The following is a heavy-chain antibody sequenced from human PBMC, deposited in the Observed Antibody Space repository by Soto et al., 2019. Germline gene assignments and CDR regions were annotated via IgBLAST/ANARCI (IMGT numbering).Heavy chain of an antibody. CDR1: GFTFTSSA. V-gene: IGHV1-58*01. J-gene: IGHJ6*02. Sequence: SVKASCKASGFTFTSSAVQWVRQARGQRLEWIGWIVVGSGNTNYAQKYQERATRTRDMSTSTAYMELSSLRSEDTAVYYCAANPQILCFRVSRYYNCTDVRDPRTSGTRSS. CDR3: AANPQILCFRVSRYYNCTDV. CDR2: IVVGSGNT. D-gene: IGHD3-10*01.